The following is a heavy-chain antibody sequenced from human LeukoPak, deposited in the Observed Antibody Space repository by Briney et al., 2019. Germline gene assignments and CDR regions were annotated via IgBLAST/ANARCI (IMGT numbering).Heavy chain of an antibody. CDR3: AELGITMIGGV. CDR2: VTGSGGST. Sequence: GGSLRLSCAASGFTFSNYLMNWVRQAPGKGLEWVSAVTGSGGSTYYADSVKGRFTISRDNAKNSLYLQMNSLRAEDTAVYYCAELGITMIGGVWGKGTTVTISS. CDR1: GFTFSNYL. J-gene: IGHJ6*04. V-gene: IGHV3-23*01. D-gene: IGHD3-10*02.